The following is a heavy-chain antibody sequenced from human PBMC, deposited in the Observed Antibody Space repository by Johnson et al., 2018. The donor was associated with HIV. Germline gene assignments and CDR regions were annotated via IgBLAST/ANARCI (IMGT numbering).Heavy chain of an antibody. D-gene: IGHD2-15*01. CDR1: GFSVSRSY. V-gene: IGHV3-66*01. CDR2: IYSGGST. Sequence: VQLVESGGGLVQPGGSLRLSCVTSGFSVSRSYMNWVRQAPGKGLEWVSVIYSGGSTYYADSVQGRFTISRDNSKNTLYLQMNSLRAEDTAVYYCAREAYCSGGSCYDAFDIWGQGTMVTVSS. CDR3: AREAYCSGGSCYDAFDI. J-gene: IGHJ3*02.